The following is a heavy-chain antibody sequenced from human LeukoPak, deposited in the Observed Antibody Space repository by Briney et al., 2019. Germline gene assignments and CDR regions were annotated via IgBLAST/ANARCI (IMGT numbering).Heavy chain of an antibody. D-gene: IGHD3-22*01. CDR2: ISGSGGST. J-gene: IGHJ4*02. Sequence: GGTLRFSCAASGFTFSSYGMSWVRQAPGKGLEWVSAISGSGGSTYYADSVKGRFTISRDNSKNTLYLQMNSLRAEDTAVYYCAKVGYYYDSSGYYGGGSYDFWGQGTLVTVSS. CDR1: GFTFSSYG. V-gene: IGHV3-23*01. CDR3: AKVGYYYDSSGYYGGGSYDF.